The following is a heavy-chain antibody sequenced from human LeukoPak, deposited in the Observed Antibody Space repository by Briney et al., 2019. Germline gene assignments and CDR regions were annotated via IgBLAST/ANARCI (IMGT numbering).Heavy chain of an antibody. Sequence: SETLSLTCAVYGGSFSGYYWSWTRQPAGKGLEWIGRIYTSGSTNYNPSLKSRVTISVDTSKNQFSLKLSSVTAADTAVYYCARTPLTGYFDWFTSTRYYYYYMDVWGKGTTVTISS. CDR1: GGSFSGYY. CDR3: ARTPLTGYFDWFTSTRYYYYYMDV. CDR2: IYTSGST. V-gene: IGHV4-59*10. D-gene: IGHD3-9*01. J-gene: IGHJ6*03.